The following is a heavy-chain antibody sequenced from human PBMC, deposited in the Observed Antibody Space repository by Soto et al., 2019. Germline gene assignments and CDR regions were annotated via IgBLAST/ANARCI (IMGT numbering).Heavy chain of an antibody. J-gene: IGHJ5*02. V-gene: IGHV1-18*01. CDR1: GYTFTSYG. D-gene: IGHD3-10*01. Sequence: ASVKVSCKASGYTFTSYGISWVRQAPGQGLEWMGRISAYNGNTNYAQKLQGRVTMTTDTSTSTAYMELRSLRSDDTAVYYCARHYYGSGSSPTEFDPWGQGTLVTVSS. CDR3: ARHYYGSGSSPTEFDP. CDR2: ISAYNGNT.